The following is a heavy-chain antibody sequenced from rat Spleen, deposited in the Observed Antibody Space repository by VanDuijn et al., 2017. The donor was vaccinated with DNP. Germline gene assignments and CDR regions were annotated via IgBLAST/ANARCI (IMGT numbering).Heavy chain of an antibody. CDR1: GFTFSHYY. CDR2: IRTGGGNT. V-gene: IGHV5S11*01. D-gene: IGHD1-5*01. J-gene: IGHJ4*01. CDR3: ARHGEVPSRYAMDA. Sequence: EVQLVESGGGLVQPGKSLKLSCAASGFTFSHYYMAWVRQAPTQGLEWVASIRTGGGNTYYRDSVKGRFTISKDNAKSTLYLQMDSRMSEETATYYCARHGEVPSRYAMDAWGQGTSVTVSS.